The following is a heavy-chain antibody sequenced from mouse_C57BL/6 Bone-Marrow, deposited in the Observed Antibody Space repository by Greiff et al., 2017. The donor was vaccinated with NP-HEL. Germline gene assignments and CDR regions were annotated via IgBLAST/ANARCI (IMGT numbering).Heavy chain of an antibody. CDR2: INPNNGGT. Sequence: VQLQQSGPELVKPGASVKIPCKASGYTFTDYNMDWVKQSHGKSLAWIGDINPNNGGTIYNQKFKGKATLTVDKSSSTAYMELRNLTSEDTAVYYCAREDDYGGYFDVWGTGTTVTVSS. D-gene: IGHD2-4*01. CDR3: AREDDYGGYFDV. V-gene: IGHV1-18*01. CDR1: GYTFTDYN. J-gene: IGHJ1*03.